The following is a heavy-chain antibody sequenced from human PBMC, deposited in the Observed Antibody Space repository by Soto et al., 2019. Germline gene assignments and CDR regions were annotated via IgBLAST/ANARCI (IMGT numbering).Heavy chain of an antibody. Sequence: GGSLRLACAASGFTFSSYAMHWVRQAPGKGLEWVAVISYDGSNKYYADSVKGRFTISRDNSKNTLYLQMNSLRAEDTAVYYCARADGQRAVAGPTDDWGQGTMVTVSS. CDR3: ARADGQRAVAGPTDD. J-gene: IGHJ3*01. CDR2: ISYDGSNK. D-gene: IGHD6-19*01. CDR1: GFTFSSYA. V-gene: IGHV3-30-3*01.